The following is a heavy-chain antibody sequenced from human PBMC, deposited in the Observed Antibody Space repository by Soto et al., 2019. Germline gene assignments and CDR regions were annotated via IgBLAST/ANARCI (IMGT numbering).Heavy chain of an antibody. CDR1: GGTFSSYT. J-gene: IGHJ4*02. D-gene: IGHD1-20*01. V-gene: IGHV1-69*02. CDR2: IIPILGIA. Sequence: VASVKVSCKASGGTFSSYTISWVRQAPGQGLEWMGRIIPILGIANYAQKFQGRVTITADKSTSTAYMELSSLRSEDTAVYYCVLRSLGYNWNDVYDWGQGTRVTVAS. CDR3: VLRSLGYNWNDVYD.